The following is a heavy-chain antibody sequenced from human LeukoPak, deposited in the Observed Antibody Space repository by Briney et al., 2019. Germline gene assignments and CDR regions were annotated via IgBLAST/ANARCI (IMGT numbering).Heavy chain of an antibody. CDR1: GFTFSSYA. D-gene: IGHD2-15*01. CDR3: AKNRVCSGGSCYFEFHDY. V-gene: IGHV3-23*01. Sequence: GGSLRLSCAASGFTFSSYAMSRVRQAPGKGLEWVSAISGSGGSTYYADSVKGRFTISRDNSKNTLYLQMNSLRAEDTAVYYCAKNRVCSGGSCYFEFHDYWGQGTLVTVSS. J-gene: IGHJ4*02. CDR2: ISGSGGST.